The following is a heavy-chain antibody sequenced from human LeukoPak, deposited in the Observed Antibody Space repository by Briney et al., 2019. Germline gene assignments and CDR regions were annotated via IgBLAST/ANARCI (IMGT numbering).Heavy chain of an antibody. CDR2: IYYSGST. CDR1: GGSISSYY. D-gene: IGHD1-26*01. CDR3: AGLPRIVGARGKEYYFDY. J-gene: IGHJ4*02. Sequence: SETLSLTCTVSGGSISSYYWSWIRQPPGKGLEWIGSIYYSGSTYYNPSLKSRVTISVDTSKNQFSLKLSSVTAADTAVYYCAGLPRIVGARGKEYYFDYWGQGTLVTVSS. V-gene: IGHV4-59*05.